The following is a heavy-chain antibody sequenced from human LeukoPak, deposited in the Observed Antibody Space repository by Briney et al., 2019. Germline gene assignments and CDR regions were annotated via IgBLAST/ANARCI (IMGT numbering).Heavy chain of an antibody. CDR3: ARGEDGDYYFQH. V-gene: IGHV4-34*01. D-gene: IGHD4-17*01. J-gene: IGHJ1*01. CDR1: GGSFSGYY. Sequence: SETLSLTCAIYGGSFSGYYWSWIRQPPGKGLEWIGEINHSGSSNYNPSLKSRVTISVDTSKNQFSLKLSSVTAADTAVYYCARGEDGDYYFQHWGQGTLVTVSS. CDR2: INHSGSS.